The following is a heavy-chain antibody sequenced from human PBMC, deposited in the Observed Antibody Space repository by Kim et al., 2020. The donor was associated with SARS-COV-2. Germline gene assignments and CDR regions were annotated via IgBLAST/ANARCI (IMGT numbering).Heavy chain of an antibody. Sequence: ASVKVSCKASGYTFTSYGINWVRQAPGQGLEWMGWINSKNGDTKYAENLQGRLIRTTDISTNTVDLDLGSLTSDDAAVYYCARADDTLAGYVDYWGQGTLVTVSS. J-gene: IGHJ4*02. V-gene: IGHV1-18*01. CDR2: INSKNGDT. D-gene: IGHD3-9*01. CDR3: ARADDTLAGYVDY. CDR1: GYTFTSYG.